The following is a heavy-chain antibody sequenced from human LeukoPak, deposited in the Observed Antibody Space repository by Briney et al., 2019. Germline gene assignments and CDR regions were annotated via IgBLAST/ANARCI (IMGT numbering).Heavy chain of an antibody. CDR1: GYTFTSYA. V-gene: IGHV7-4-1*02. Sequence: ASVKVSCKASGYTFTSYAMNWARQAPGQGLEWMGWINTNTGNPTYAQGFTGRFVFSLDTSVSTAYLQISSLKAEDTAVYYCAQGLQLWLTPRFLGPFDPWGQGTLVTVSS. CDR2: INTNTGNP. D-gene: IGHD5-18*01. J-gene: IGHJ5*02. CDR3: AQGLQLWLTPRFLGPFDP.